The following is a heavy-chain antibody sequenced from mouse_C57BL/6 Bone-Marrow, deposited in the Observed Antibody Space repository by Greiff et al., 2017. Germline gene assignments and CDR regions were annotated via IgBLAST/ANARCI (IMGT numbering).Heavy chain of an antibody. Sequence: EVKVVESGGGLVQPGGSLKLSCAASGFTFSDYYMYWVRQTPEKRLEWVAYISNGGGSPYYPDTVKGRFTMSRDKDKNTLYLQRSRLKSEDTAMYYCARSYYSNYLDYWGQGTTLTVSS. J-gene: IGHJ2*01. CDR1: GFTFSDYY. CDR3: ARSYYSNYLDY. V-gene: IGHV5-12*01. D-gene: IGHD2-5*01. CDR2: ISNGGGSP.